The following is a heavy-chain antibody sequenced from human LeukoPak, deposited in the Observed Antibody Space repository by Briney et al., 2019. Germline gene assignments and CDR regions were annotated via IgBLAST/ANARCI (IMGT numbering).Heavy chain of an antibody. CDR3: AKDRETYEYTFDY. V-gene: IGHV3-33*06. J-gene: IGHJ4*02. CDR2: MWYDGSKD. D-gene: IGHD3-16*01. CDR1: GFSFSTYG. Sequence: PGGSLRLSCAASGFSFSTYGIHWVRQAPGKGLEWVAVMWYDGSKDYYADSVKGRFTISRDTSKNTLYLLMNNLRAEDTAVHYCAKDRETYEYTFDYWGQGTLVTVSS.